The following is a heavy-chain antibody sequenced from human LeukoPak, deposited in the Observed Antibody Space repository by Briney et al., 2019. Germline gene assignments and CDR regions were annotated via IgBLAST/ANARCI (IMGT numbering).Heavy chain of an antibody. J-gene: IGHJ6*03. CDR1: GFTFSSYA. V-gene: IGHV3-23*01. CDR2: ISGSGGST. CDR3: ARDLVLWFGELLGYMDV. Sequence: GGSLRLSCAASGFTFSSYAMSWVRQAPGKGLEWVSAISGSGGSTYYADSVKGRFTISRDNAKNSLYLQMNSLRAEDTAVYYCARDLVLWFGELLGYMDVWGKGTTVTISS. D-gene: IGHD3-10*01.